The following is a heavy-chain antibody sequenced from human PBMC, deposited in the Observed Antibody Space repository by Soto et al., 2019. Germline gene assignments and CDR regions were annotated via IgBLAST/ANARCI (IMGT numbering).Heavy chain of an antibody. D-gene: IGHD3-3*01. CDR3: ARAPPPWSAPYYYYYMDV. CDR1: GYTFTSYG. Sequence: ASVKVSCKASGYTFTSYGISWVRQAPGQGLEWMGWISAYNGNTNYAQKLQGRVTMTTDTSTSTAYMELSSLRSEDTAVYYFARAPPPWSAPYYYYYMDVWGKGTTVTVSS. J-gene: IGHJ6*03. CDR2: ISAYNGNT. V-gene: IGHV1-18*01.